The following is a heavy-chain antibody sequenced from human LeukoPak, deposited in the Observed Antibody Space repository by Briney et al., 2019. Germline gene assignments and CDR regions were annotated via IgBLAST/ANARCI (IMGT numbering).Heavy chain of an antibody. J-gene: IGHJ4*02. CDR1: GFTFSSYS. V-gene: IGHV3-21*01. Sequence: GSLRLSCAASGFTFSSYSMNWVRQAPGKGLEWVSSISSSSSYIYYADSVKGRFTISRDNAKNSLYLQMNSLRAEDTAVYYCARGTLVSMTLFDYWGQGTLVTVSS. CDR2: ISSSSSYI. D-gene: IGHD5/OR15-5a*01. CDR3: ARGTLVSMTLFDY.